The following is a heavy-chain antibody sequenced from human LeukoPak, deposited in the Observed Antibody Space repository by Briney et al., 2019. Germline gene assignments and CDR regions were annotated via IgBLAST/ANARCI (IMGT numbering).Heavy chain of an antibody. Sequence: PSETLSLTCTVSGGTTSSGGYYWSWIRQHPGKGLEWIGYIYYSGSTYYNPSPKSRVTISVDTSKNQFSLKLSSVTAADTAVYYCASAEISSSWYVTGYLQHWGQGTLVTVSS. CDR3: ASAEISSSWYVTGYLQH. J-gene: IGHJ1*01. V-gene: IGHV4-31*03. CDR1: GGTTSSGGYY. CDR2: IYYSGST. D-gene: IGHD6-13*01.